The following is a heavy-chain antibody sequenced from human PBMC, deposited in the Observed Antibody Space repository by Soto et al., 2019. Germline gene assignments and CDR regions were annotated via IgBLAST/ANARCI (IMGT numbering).Heavy chain of an antibody. Sequence: QVQLVQSGAEVKKPGASVKVSCKASGYTFTSYGISWVRQAPGQGLEWMGWISAYNGNTNYAQKLQGRVTMTTDTSTSTAYMELRSLRSDDTAVYYCVRVLIVVVPAATSTAVDYYGMDVWGQGTTVTVSS. CDR3: VRVLIVVVPAATSTAVDYYGMDV. V-gene: IGHV1-18*04. D-gene: IGHD2-2*01. CDR2: ISAYNGNT. J-gene: IGHJ6*02. CDR1: GYTFTSYG.